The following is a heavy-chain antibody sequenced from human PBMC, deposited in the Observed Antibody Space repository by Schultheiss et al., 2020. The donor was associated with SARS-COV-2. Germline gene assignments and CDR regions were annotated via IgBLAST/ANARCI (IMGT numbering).Heavy chain of an antibody. V-gene: IGHV1-69*10. CDR3: ASLYDSSGDHFDY. Sequence: SVKVSCKASGGTFSSYAISWVRQAPGQGLEWMGWINAGNGNTKYSQKFQGRVTITADKSTSTAYMELSSLRSEDTAVYYCASLYDSSGDHFDYWGQGTLVTVSS. CDR2: INAGNGNT. CDR1: GGTFSSYA. J-gene: IGHJ4*02. D-gene: IGHD3-22*01.